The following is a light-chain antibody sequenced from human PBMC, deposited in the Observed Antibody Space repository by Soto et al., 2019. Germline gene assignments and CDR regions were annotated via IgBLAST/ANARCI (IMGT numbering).Light chain of an antibody. V-gene: IGLV4-69*01. J-gene: IGLJ2*01. CDR3: QAWDAGVV. Sequence: QPVLSQSPSASASLGASVKLTCTLTPGHSTYAIAWYQQRPGQGPTFLMKINSDGSHTKGAGIPDRFSGSSSGAERYLTISNLQSEDEADSYCQAWDAGVVFGGGTKLTVL. CDR1: PGHSTYA. CDR2: INSDGSH.